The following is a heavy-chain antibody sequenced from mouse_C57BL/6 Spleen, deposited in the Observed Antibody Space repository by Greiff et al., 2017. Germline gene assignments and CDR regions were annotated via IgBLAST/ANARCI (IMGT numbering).Heavy chain of an antibody. CDR2: IHPKGGST. Sequence: VQLQQPGAELVKPGASVMLSCKASGYTFTSYWMNWVKQRPGQGLEWIGMIHPKGGSTNYNEKFKSKATMAIDKSSSTSDMQLIGLTSEDSAVYYCAPSYYYCSRETFDYWGQGTTLTVSS. J-gene: IGHJ2*01. CDR1: GYTFTSYW. D-gene: IGHD1-1*01. CDR3: APSYYYCSRETFDY. V-gene: IGHV1-64*01.